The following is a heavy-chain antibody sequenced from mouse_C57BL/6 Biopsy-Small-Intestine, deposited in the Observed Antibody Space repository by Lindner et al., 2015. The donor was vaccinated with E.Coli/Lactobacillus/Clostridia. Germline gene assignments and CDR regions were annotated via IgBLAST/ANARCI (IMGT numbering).Heavy chain of an antibody. CDR2: IYPNNGGT. Sequence: VQLQESGPELVKPGASVKISCKASGYTFTDYNMDWVKQSHGKSLEWIGYIYPNNGGTGYNQKFKSKATLTVDKSSSTAYMELHSLTSEDSAVYYCARDYSPYFDYWGQGTTLTVSS. V-gene: IGHV1-34*02. D-gene: IGHD2-12*01. CDR1: GYTFTDYN. CDR3: ARDYSPYFDY. J-gene: IGHJ2*01.